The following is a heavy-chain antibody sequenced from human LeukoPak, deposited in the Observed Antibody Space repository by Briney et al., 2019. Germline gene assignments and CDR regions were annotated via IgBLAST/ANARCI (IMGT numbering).Heavy chain of an antibody. CDR1: GFTVSSNY. CDR3: ARGPSDPGYCSSTSCYYGY. J-gene: IGHJ4*02. D-gene: IGHD2-2*01. V-gene: IGHV3-66*01. Sequence: GGSLRLSCAASGFTVSSNYMRWVRQAPGKGLEGGSVIYSGGSTYYADSVTGRFTISRDNSKNTLYLQMNSLRAEATAVYYCARGPSDPGYCSSTSCYYGYWGQGTLVTVSS. CDR2: IYSGGST.